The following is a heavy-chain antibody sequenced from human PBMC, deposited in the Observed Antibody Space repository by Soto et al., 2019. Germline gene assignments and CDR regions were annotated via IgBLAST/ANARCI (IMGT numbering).Heavy chain of an antibody. CDR1: GGTFSNSA. CDR3: ARDKDRLQLCGNYYYILDV. CDR2: IMPIFRTP. V-gene: IGHV1-69*12. D-gene: IGHD5-12*01. Sequence: QVQLEQSGAEVKQPGSSVRVSCKASGGTFSNSAISWVRRAPGQGLEWMGGIMPIFRTPDYAQKLQGRVTLTADESTSTAYIELHGLTSDDTAVYSCARDKDRLQLCGNYYYILDVWGQGTTVTVSS. J-gene: IGHJ6*02.